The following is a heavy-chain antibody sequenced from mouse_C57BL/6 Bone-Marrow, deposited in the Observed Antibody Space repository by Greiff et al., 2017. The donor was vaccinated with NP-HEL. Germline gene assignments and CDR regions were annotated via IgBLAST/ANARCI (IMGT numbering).Heavy chain of an antibody. CDR1: GYTFTGYW. D-gene: IGHD1-1*01. CDR2: ILPGSGST. J-gene: IGHJ1*03. CDR3: AREGYYGFSYWYFDV. V-gene: IGHV1-9*01. Sequence: VKLVESGAELMKPGASVKLSCKATGYTFTGYWIEWVKQRPGHGLEWIGEILPGSGSTNYNEKFKGKATFTADTSSNTAYMQLRSLTTEDSAIYYGAREGYYGFSYWYFDVWGTGTTVTVSA.